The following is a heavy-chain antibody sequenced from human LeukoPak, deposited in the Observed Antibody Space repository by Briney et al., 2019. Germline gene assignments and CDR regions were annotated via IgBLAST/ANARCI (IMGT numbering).Heavy chain of an antibody. CDR2: IYYSGST. CDR1: GGSISSYY. V-gene: IGHV4-59*01. Sequence: SETLSLTCTVSGGSISSYYWSWLRQPPGKGLEGIGYIYYSGSTNYNPSLKSRVTISVDTSKNQFSLKLSSVTAADTAVYYCARVPVVTARNYYYYMAVWGKGTTVTVSS. J-gene: IGHJ6*03. D-gene: IGHD2-21*02. CDR3: ARVPVVTARNYYYYMAV.